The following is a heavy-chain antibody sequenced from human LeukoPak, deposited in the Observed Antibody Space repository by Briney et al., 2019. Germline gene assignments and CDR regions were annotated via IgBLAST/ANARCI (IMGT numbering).Heavy chain of an antibody. J-gene: IGHJ4*02. CDR3: ARDAGFTSDPLDY. CDR1: GYTFTGYY. Sequence: VASVKVSCKASGYTFTGYYMHWVRQAPGQGLEWMGWISAYNGNTNYAQKLQGRVTMTTDTSTSTAYMELSRLRSDDTAVYYCARDAGFTSDPLDYWGQGTLVTVSS. CDR2: ISAYNGNT. D-gene: IGHD2-15*01. V-gene: IGHV1-18*04.